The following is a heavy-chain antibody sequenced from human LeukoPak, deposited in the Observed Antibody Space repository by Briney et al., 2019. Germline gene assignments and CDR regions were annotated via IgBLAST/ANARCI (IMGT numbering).Heavy chain of an antibody. CDR3: ARGRYCSSTSCYGLYYYYGMDV. CDR1: GFIFSNTW. J-gene: IGHJ6*02. CDR2: ISSSSSYI. V-gene: IGHV3-21*01. Sequence: GGSLRLSCAASGFIFSNTWMNWVRQAPGKGLEWVSSISSSSSYIYYADSVKGRFTISRDNAKNSLYLQMNSLRAEDTAVYYCARGRYCSSTSCYGLYYYYGMDVWGQGTTVTVSS. D-gene: IGHD2-2*01.